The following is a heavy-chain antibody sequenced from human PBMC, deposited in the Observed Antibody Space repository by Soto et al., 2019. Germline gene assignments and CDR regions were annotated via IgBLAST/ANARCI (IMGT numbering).Heavy chain of an antibody. V-gene: IGHV3-23*01. Sequence: EVQLLESGGGLVQPGGSLRLSCAASGFTFSSYAMSWVRQAPGKGLEWVSAISGSGGSTYYADSVKGRFTISRDNSKNTLYLQMNSLRAEDTAVYYCASCSGGSCYSGWFDPWGQGTLVTVSS. CDR3: ASCSGGSCYSGWFDP. D-gene: IGHD2-15*01. CDR2: ISGSGGST. CDR1: GFTFSSYA. J-gene: IGHJ5*02.